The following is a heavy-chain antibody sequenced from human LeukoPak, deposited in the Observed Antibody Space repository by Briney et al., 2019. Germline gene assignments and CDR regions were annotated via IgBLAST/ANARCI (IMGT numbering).Heavy chain of an antibody. CDR3: ARDDYGGNSELISSYFDY. Sequence: KPSETLSLTCAVYGGSFSGYYWGWIRQPPGKGLEWIGEINHSGSTNYNPSLKSRVTISVDTSKNQFSLKLSSVTAADTAVYYCARDDYGGNSELISSYFDYWGQGTLVTVSS. V-gene: IGHV4-34*01. J-gene: IGHJ4*02. CDR1: GGSFSGYY. D-gene: IGHD4-23*01. CDR2: INHSGST.